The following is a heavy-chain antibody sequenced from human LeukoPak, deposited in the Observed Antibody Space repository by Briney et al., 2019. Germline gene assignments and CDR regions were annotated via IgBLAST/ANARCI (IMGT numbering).Heavy chain of an antibody. CDR3: ARDAGYCSSTSCHHPRAFDI. J-gene: IGHJ3*02. D-gene: IGHD2-2*01. Sequence: PSETLSLTCTVSGGSISSSSYYWGWIRQPPGKGLEWIGSIYYSGSTYYNPSLKSRVTISVDTSKNQLSLKLSSVTAADTAVYYCARDAGYCSSTSCHHPRAFDIWGQGTMVTVSS. V-gene: IGHV4-39*02. CDR2: IYYSGST. CDR1: GGSISSSSYY.